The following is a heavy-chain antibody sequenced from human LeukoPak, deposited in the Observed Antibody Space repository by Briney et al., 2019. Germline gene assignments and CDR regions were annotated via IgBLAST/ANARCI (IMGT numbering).Heavy chain of an antibody. D-gene: IGHD2-2*01. CDR1: GFTFSSYI. J-gene: IGHJ6*02. CDR2: ISSSSSYI. Sequence: KTGGSLRLSCAASGFTFSSYIMNWVRQAPGKGLEWVSSISSSSSYIYYADSVKGRFTISRDNSKNTLYLQVNSLRAEDTAIYYCAKSRVSAPRHGMDVWGQGTTVTVSS. CDR3: AKSRVSAPRHGMDV. V-gene: IGHV3-21*04.